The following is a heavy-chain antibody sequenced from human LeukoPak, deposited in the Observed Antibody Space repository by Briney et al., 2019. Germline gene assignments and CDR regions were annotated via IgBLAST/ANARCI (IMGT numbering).Heavy chain of an antibody. Sequence: SVTVSFKASGYTFTSYDISWVRQAPGQGLEWMGGIIPIFGTANYAQKFQGRVTITADESTSTAYMELSSLRSEDTAVYYCIRGAASGSYYGFDVWGQGATVTVSS. CDR1: GYTFTSYD. CDR2: IIPIFGTA. V-gene: IGHV1-69*13. J-gene: IGHJ6*02. D-gene: IGHD1-26*01. CDR3: IRGAASGSYYGFDV.